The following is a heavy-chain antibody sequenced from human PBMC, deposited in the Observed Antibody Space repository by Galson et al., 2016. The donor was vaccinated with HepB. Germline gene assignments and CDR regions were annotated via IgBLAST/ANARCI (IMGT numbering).Heavy chain of an antibody. CDR1: GGSISSYY. CDR2: IYNSGNT. CDR3: ARDRGGYNPFDY. Sequence: SETLSLTCTVSGGSISSYYWSWIRQPPGKGLEWMGYIYNSGNTNYNPSLKSRVTISVDTSKNQISLKLTSVSAADTAVDYCARDRGGYNPFDYWGQGMLVTVSS. V-gene: IGHV4-59*01. D-gene: IGHD5-24*01. J-gene: IGHJ4*02.